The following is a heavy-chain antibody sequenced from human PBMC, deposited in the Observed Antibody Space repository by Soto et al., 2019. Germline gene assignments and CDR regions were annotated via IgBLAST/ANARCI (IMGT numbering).Heavy chain of an antibody. V-gene: IGHV4-39*01. Sequence: SETLSLTCTVPGGSISDISYCWGWIRQPPGKGLQWIGCMFYSGATYYNPSLKNRVTLSVDTSNNEFSLKLVSVTAPDTAVYYCARHKSGSDWLDPWGQGTLVPVSS. CDR3: ARHKSGSDWLDP. CDR2: MFYSGAT. J-gene: IGHJ5*02. D-gene: IGHD2-15*01. CDR1: GGSISDISYC.